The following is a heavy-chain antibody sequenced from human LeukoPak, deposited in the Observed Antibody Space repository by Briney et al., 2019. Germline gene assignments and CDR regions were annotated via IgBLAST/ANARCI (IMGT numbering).Heavy chain of an antibody. D-gene: IGHD6-13*01. J-gene: IGHJ3*02. CDR3: ARFVGSSWLAFDI. Sequence: SETLSLTCSVSGGSFSSFYWSWIRQPPGKRLEWIGYVSKSGSTNYNPSLKSRVTIFLDTSKNQFSLKPSSVTAADTALYYCARFVGSSWLAFDIWGQGTMVAVSS. CDR1: GGSFSSFY. V-gene: IGHV4-59*01. CDR2: VSKSGST.